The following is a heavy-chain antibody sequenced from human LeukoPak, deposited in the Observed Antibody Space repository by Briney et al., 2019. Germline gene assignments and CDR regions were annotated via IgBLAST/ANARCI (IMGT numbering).Heavy chain of an antibody. CDR3: ARCLGPIAVAGFDY. CDR1: GGSIGSSAYF. V-gene: IGHV4-61*05. Sequence: SETLSLTCTVSGGSIGSSAYFWGWIRQPPGKGLEWIGYIYYSGSTNYNPSLKSRVTISVDTSKNQFSLKLSSVTAADTAVYYCARCLGPIAVAGFDYWGQGTLVTVSS. J-gene: IGHJ4*02. CDR2: IYYSGST. D-gene: IGHD6-19*01.